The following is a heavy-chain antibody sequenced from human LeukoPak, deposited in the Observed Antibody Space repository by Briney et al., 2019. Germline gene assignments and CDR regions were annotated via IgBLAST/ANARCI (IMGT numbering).Heavy chain of an antibody. D-gene: IGHD6-19*01. Sequence: PGGSLRLSCAASGFPFSTHSLNWVRQAPGKGLEWVSSISSSSSYIYYADSVKGRFTISRDNAKNSLYLQMNSLRAEDTAVYYCARDDVVAVAGTLGAFDIWGRGTMVTVSS. CDR3: ARDDVVAVAGTLGAFDI. CDR1: GFPFSTHS. V-gene: IGHV3-21*01. CDR2: ISSSSSYI. J-gene: IGHJ3*02.